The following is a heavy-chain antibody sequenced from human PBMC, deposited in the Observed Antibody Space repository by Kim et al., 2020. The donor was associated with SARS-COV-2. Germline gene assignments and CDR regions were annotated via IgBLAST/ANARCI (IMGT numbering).Heavy chain of an antibody. D-gene: IGHD6-13*01. CDR3: TTLSKDSSSWTDYYY. CDR1: GITFNNAW. J-gene: IGHJ6*01. V-gene: IGHV3-15*01. Sequence: GGSLRLSCAASGITFNNAWMSWVRQAPGKGLEWVGRIKSKTDGETTDYAAPVKGRFTISRDDSKNTLFLQMNSLKNEDTAVYYCTTLSKDSSSWTDYYY. CDR2: IKSKTDGETT.